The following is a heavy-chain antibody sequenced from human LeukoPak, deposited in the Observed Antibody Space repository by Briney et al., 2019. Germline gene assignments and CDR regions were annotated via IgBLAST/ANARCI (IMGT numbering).Heavy chain of an antibody. CDR3: ARQDYDILTGYPNWFDP. CDR1: GGSISSSSYY. J-gene: IGHJ5*02. D-gene: IGHD3-9*01. CDR2: IYYSGST. V-gene: IGHV4-39*01. Sequence: SETLSLTCTVSGGSISSSSYYWGWIRQPPGKGLEWIGSIYYSGSTYYNPSLKSRVTISVDTSKNQFSLKLSSVTAADTAVYYCARQDYDILTGYPNWFDPWGQGTLVTVSS.